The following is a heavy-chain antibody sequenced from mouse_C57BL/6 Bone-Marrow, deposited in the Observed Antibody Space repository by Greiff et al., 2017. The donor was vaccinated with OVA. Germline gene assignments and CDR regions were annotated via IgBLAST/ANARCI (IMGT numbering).Heavy chain of an antibody. CDR1: EYEFPSHD. Sequence: EVMLVESGGGLVQPGESLKLSCESNEYEFPSHDMSWVRKTPEKRLALVAAINSDGGSTYYPDTMVRRFIISRYNTKNTLYLQLMSLRSEDTAMYYCTRLGNYEGFAYWGQGTLVTVSA. J-gene: IGHJ3*01. D-gene: IGHD2-1*01. V-gene: IGHV5-2*03. CDR3: TRLGNYEGFAY. CDR2: INSDGGST.